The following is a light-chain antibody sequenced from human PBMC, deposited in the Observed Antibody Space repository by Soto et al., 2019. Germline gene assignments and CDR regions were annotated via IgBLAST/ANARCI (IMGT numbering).Light chain of an antibody. J-gene: IGLJ2*01. Sequence: QSVLTQPPSVSAAPGQKVTISCSGSGSNIENNYVSWYQQVPGTAPKLLIYDNDKRPSGIPDRFSGSKSGTSATLGITGLQTGDEADYYCGTWDGSLSAVVFGGGTKVTVL. CDR3: GTWDGSLSAVV. CDR2: DND. V-gene: IGLV1-51*01. CDR1: GSNIENNY.